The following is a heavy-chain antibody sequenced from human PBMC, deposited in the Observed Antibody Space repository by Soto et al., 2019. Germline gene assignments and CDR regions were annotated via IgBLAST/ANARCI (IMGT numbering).Heavy chain of an antibody. J-gene: IGHJ6*02. CDR3: AKVRYSSSPHKNYYYYGMDV. D-gene: IGHD6-6*01. Sequence: ASVKVSCKASGYTFTSYAMHWVRQAPGQRLEWMGWINAGNGNTKYSQKFQGRVTITRDTSASTAYMELSSLRSEDTAVYYCAKVRYSSSPHKNYYYYGMDVWGQGTTVTVSS. CDR2: INAGNGNT. CDR1: GYTFTSYA. V-gene: IGHV1-3*01.